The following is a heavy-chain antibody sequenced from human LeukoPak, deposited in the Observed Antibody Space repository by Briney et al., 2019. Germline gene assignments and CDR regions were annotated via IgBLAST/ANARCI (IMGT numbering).Heavy chain of an antibody. CDR2: ISGSGGST. D-gene: IGHD3-22*01. CDR1: GFTFSIYA. Sequence: PGGSLRLSCAASGFTFSIYAMSWVRQAPGKGLEWVSAISGSGGSTYYADSVKGRFTISRDNSKNTLYLQMNSLRAEDTAVYYCAKDPYGSSGYYEGAYFDYWGQGTLVTVSS. CDR3: AKDPYGSSGYYEGAYFDY. V-gene: IGHV3-23*01. J-gene: IGHJ4*02.